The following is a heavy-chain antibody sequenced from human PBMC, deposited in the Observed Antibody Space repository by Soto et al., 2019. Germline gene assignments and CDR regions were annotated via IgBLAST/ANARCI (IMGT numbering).Heavy chain of an antibody. CDR2: INPNSGGT. Sequence: ASVKVSCKASGYTFTGYYMHWVRQAPGQGLEWMGWINPNSGGTNYAQKFQSWVTMTRDTSISTAYMELSRLRSDDTAVYYCARSLSYYDILTGLDYWGQGTLVTVSS. J-gene: IGHJ4*02. V-gene: IGHV1-2*04. CDR1: GYTFTGYY. CDR3: ARSLSYYDILTGLDY. D-gene: IGHD3-9*01.